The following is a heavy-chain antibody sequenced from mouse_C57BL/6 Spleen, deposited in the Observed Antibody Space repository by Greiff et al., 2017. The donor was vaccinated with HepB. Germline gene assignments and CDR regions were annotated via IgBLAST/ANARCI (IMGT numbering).Heavy chain of an antibody. Sequence: QVQLQQSGAELVRPGSSVKLSCKASGYTFTSYWMHWVKQRPIQGLEWIGNIDPSDSETHYNQKFKDKATLTVDKSSSTAYMQLSSLTSEDSAVYYCAREGDFSYAMDYWGQGTSVTVSS. V-gene: IGHV1-52*01. CDR2: IDPSDSET. CDR1: GYTFTSYW. CDR3: AREGDFSYAMDY. J-gene: IGHJ4*01.